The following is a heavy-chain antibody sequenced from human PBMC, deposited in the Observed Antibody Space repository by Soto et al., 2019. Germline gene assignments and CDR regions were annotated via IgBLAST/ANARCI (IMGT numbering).Heavy chain of an antibody. CDR1: GYSFTSYW. Sequence: AGSQNISCKCSGYSFTSYWIGGLHQMPPRGLEGVGIIYPGDSDTRYNPSLQGQVTISADKSISTDYLQWSSLKASATAMYYCARTLVAGTGYYYGMDVWGQGTTVTVSS. CDR2: IYPGDSDT. V-gene: IGHV5-51*07. CDR3: ARTLVAGTGYYYGMDV. D-gene: IGHD6-19*01. J-gene: IGHJ6*02.